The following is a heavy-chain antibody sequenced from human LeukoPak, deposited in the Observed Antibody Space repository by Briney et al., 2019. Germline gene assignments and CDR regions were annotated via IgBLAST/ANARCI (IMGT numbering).Heavy chain of an antibody. CDR1: GGSFSGYY. CDR2: INHSGST. J-gene: IGHJ4*02. D-gene: IGHD6-19*01. Sequence: SETLSLTCAVYGGSFSGYYWSWIRQPPGKGLEWIGEINHSGSTNYNPSLKSRVTISVDTSKNQFSLKLSSVTAADTAVYYCARGILRRSGWQKLGRYFDYWGQGTLVTVSS. CDR3: ARGILRRSGWQKLGRYFDY. V-gene: IGHV4-34*01.